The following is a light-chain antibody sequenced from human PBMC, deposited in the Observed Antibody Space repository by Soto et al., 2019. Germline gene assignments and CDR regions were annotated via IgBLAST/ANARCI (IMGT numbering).Light chain of an antibody. CDR3: KHYHCYSWT. CDR2: AAS. Sequence: DIQMTQSPSSLSASVGDRVTMTCRASQSISTYLNWYQQKPGKAPNLLIYAASTLQSGVPSRFSGGGSGTDFTLTISTLQPDDFSAYYCKHYHCYSWTFGQGAKVDMK. J-gene: IGKJ1*01. CDR1: QSISTY. V-gene: IGKV1-39*01.